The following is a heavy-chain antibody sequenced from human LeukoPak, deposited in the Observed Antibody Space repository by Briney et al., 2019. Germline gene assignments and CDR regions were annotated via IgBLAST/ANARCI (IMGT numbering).Heavy chain of an antibody. V-gene: IGHV4-4*07. D-gene: IGHD3-3*01. CDR2: IYTSGST. CDR1: GGSISSYY. J-gene: IGHJ3*02. CDR3: ARHQRSYEVFDI. Sequence: SETLSLTCSFSGGSISSYYWSWIRQPAGQGLEWIGRIYTSGSTNYNPPLKGRVTMSVDTSKHQFSLKLSSVPAADPAVYYCARHQRSYEVFDIWGQGTMVTVSS.